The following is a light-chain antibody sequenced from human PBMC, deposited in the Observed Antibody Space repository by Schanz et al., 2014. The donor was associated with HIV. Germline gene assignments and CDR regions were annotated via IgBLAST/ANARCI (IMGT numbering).Light chain of an antibody. CDR1: SSNIGAGYD. Sequence: QSVLTQPPSASGTPGQRVTISCTGSSSNIGAGYDVHWYQQLPGTAPKLLIYGNSNRPSGVPDRFSGSKSGTSASLAISGLQSEDEADYYCAAWDDSLSGVVFGGGTKLTVL. CDR2: GNS. CDR3: AAWDDSLSGVV. V-gene: IGLV1-40*01. J-gene: IGLJ3*02.